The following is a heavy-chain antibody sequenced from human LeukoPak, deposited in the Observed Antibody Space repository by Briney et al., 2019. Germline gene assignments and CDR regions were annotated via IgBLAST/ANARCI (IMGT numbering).Heavy chain of an antibody. V-gene: IGHV3-20*04. D-gene: IGHD3-10*01. CDR2: INWNGGRT. CDR1: GFTFDDYG. J-gene: IGHJ4*02. Sequence: PGGSLRLSCAASGFTFDDYGMSWVRQAPGRGLEWVSGINWNGGRTGYAGSVKGRFTISRDNAKNSLYLQMNSLRAEDTAVYYCAKNVLLWFGELLGIDYWGQGTLVTVSS. CDR3: AKNVLLWFGELLGIDY.